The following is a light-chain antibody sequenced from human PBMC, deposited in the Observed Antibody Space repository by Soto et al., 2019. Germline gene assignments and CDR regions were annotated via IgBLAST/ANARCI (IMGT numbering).Light chain of an antibody. CDR2: DAS. J-gene: IGKJ4*01. Sequence: EVLMTQSPASLSVSAGERATLSCRARQSVSIALAWYQQKLGQAPRLVIYDASSVATGVPARFSGSGSGTDFTLTISSLQSEDFAIYYCQQYNIWPLTFGGGTKLEIK. CDR1: QSVSIA. CDR3: QQYNIWPLT. V-gene: IGKV3-15*01.